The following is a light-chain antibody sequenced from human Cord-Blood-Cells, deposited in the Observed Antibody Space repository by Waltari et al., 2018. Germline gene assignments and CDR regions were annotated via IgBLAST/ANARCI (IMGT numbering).Light chain of an antibody. CDR3: QQYGSFLT. CDR1: QSVSSSY. CDR2: GAS. V-gene: IGKV3-20*01. J-gene: IGKJ4*01. Sequence: EIVLTPSPGTLSLSPEERAPLSCRASQSVSSSYLAWYQQKPGQAPRLLIYGASSRATGIPDRFSGSGSGTDFTLTISRLEPEDFALYYCQQYGSFLTFGGGTKVEIK.